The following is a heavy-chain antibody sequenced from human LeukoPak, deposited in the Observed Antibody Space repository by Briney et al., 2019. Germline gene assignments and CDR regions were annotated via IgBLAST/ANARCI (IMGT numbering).Heavy chain of an antibody. J-gene: IGHJ6*02. V-gene: IGHV4-31*03. D-gene: IGHD6-13*01. CDR1: GGSISSGGYY. Sequence: PSQTLPLTCTVSGGSISSGGYYWSWIRQHPGKGLEWIGYIYYSGSTYYNPSLKSRVTISVDTSKNQFSLKLSSVTAADTAVYYCARDAFISLHRIAAAGTGYYGMDVWGQGTTVTVSS. CDR2: IYYSGST. CDR3: ARDAFISLHRIAAAGTGYYGMDV.